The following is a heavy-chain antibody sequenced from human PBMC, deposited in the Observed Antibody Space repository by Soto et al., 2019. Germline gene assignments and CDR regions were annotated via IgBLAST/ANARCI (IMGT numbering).Heavy chain of an antibody. V-gene: IGHV3-74*01. CDR1: GFTFSSYW. CDR3: SRVGGSTWH. D-gene: IGHD1-26*01. Sequence: GGSLRLSCAASGFTFSSYWMHWVRQAPGKGLVWVSRINSDGSSTNYADFVKGRFTISRDNAKNTLYLQMNSLRVEDTAVYYCSRVGGSTWHWGQGNLVTVSS. J-gene: IGHJ4*02. CDR2: INSDGSST.